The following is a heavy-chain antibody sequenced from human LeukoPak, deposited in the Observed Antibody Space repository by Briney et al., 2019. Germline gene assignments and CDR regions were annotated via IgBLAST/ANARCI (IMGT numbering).Heavy chain of an antibody. J-gene: IGHJ4*02. CDR2: INPNTDGT. D-gene: IGHD5-18*01. CDR1: GYTFTAYY. CDR3: ARDDSFQFDS. V-gene: IGHV1-2*02. Sequence: ASVKVSCKASGYTFTAYYMHWVRQAPGQGLEWMGWINPNTDGTNYAQKFQGRVTMTRATSISTAYMELSSLTSDDTAVYYCARDDSFQFDSWGQGTLVTVSS.